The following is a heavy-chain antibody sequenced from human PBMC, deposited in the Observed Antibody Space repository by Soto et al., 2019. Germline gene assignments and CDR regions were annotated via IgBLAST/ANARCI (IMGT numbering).Heavy chain of an antibody. CDR3: ARQGDFWSGYYL. V-gene: IGHV1-18*04. D-gene: IGHD3-3*01. CDR2: ISAYNGNT. CDR1: GYTFTSYG. Sequence: ASLKVSCKSSGYTFTSYGISWVRQAPGQGLEWMGWISAYNGNTKYAQKLQGRVTMTTDTSTSTAYMELRSLRSDDTAVYYCARQGDFWSGYYLWGQGTLVTVSS. J-gene: IGHJ4*02.